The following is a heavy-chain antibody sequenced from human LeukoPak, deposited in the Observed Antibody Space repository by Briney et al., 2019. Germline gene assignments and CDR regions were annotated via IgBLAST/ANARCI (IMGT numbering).Heavy chain of an antibody. Sequence: GGSLRLSCVASGFTFSSRDWMTWVRQTPGKGLEWVANIKQDGSEKNYVDSVKGRFTISRDNSKNTLYLQMNSLRAEDTAVYYCAKDSPSAFYGSGSLLQGYFDYWGQGTLVTVSS. D-gene: IGHD3-10*01. V-gene: IGHV3-7*03. CDR3: AKDSPSAFYGSGSLLQGYFDY. CDR2: IKQDGSEK. CDR1: GFTFSSRDW. J-gene: IGHJ4*02.